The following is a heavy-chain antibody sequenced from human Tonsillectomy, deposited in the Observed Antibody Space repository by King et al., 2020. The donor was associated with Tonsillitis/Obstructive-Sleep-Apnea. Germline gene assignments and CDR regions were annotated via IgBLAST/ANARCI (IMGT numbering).Heavy chain of an antibody. CDR1: GFTFSSYW. CDR3: ARDGYSYGFGVYYYYSSMDV. V-gene: IGHV3-74*01. J-gene: IGHJ6*03. D-gene: IGHD5-18*01. CDR2: INSDGSIT. Sequence: VQLVESGGGLVQPGGSLRLSCAASGFTFSSYWMHWVRQAPGKGLVWVSRINSDGSITSYADSVKGRFTISRDNAKNTLYLQMNSLRADDTAVYYCARDGYSYGFGVYYYYSSMDVWGKGTTVTVSS.